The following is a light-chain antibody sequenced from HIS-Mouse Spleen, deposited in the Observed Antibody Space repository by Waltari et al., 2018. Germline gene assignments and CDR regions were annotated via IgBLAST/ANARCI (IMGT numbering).Light chain of an antibody. Sequence: SYELTQPPSASVSPGQTASITCSGDALPKKYPYLYQQKSGQAPVLVIYEDSKRPPGIPERFSGSSSGTMATLTISGAQVEDEADYYCYSTDSSGNHRVFGGGTKLTVL. CDR2: EDS. CDR3: YSTDSSGNHRV. V-gene: IGLV3-10*01. CDR1: ALPKKY. J-gene: IGLJ2*01.